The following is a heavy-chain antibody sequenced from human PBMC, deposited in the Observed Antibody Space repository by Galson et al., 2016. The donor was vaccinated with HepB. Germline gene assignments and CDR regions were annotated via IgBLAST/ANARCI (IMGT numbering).Heavy chain of an antibody. Sequence: SLRLSCAVSGISVGINYMTWVRQVPGKGLEWVSVIYSGDNTYYADSVKGRFTISRNISKNTLNLQMNSLRGDDTAVYYCAKDKGRGYCSGGNCYNLYLDYWGQGTLVTGSA. CDR3: AKDKGRGYCSGGNCYNLYLDY. CDR1: GISVGINY. V-gene: IGHV3-66*01. J-gene: IGHJ4*02. CDR2: IYSGDNT. D-gene: IGHD2-15*01.